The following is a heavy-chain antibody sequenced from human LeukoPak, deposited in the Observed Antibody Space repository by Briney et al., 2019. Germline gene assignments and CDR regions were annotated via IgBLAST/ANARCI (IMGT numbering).Heavy chain of an antibody. D-gene: IGHD5-18*01. V-gene: IGHV4-59*01. CDR1: GGSISSYY. CDR3: ARSVDTTMVDY. Sequence: PSETLSLTCTVSGGSISSYYWIWIRQPPGKGLEWIGYIYYSGSAKYNPSLKSRVTISVDTSKNQFSLRLSSVTAADTAVYYCARSVDTTMVDYWGQGTLVTVFS. J-gene: IGHJ4*02. CDR2: IYYSGSA.